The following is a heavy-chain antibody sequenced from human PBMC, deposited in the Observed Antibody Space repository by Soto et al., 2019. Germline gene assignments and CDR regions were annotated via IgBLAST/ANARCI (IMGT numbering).Heavy chain of an antibody. CDR2: INAANGDT. J-gene: IGHJ4*02. Sequence: QVQLVQSAPEVKETGASVKVSCKTSGYAFTNHAIHWVRQAPGQRFEWIGWINAANGDTEYPQKFQGRVTITRDTSASTVYMDLSSLRSEDTAVYYCAREIQGSGEDYWGQGTLVTVSS. CDR3: AREIQGSGEDY. V-gene: IGHV1-3*01. CDR1: GYAFTNHA. D-gene: IGHD2-15*01.